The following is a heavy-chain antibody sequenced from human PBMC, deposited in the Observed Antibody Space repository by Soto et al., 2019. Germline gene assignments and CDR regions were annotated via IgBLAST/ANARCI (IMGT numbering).Heavy chain of an antibody. CDR2: IYYSGHT. V-gene: IGHV4-39*01. Sequence: PSETLSLTCTVSGGSIGSGDYYWSWIRQPPGKGLEWIGCIYYSGHTYYNPSFKSRVTISIDTSKNQFSLKLSSVTATDTAVYYCARQRTTVVTQAYFDHWGQGVLVTVSS. CDR3: ARQRTTVVTQAYFDH. J-gene: IGHJ4*02. CDR1: GGSIGSGDYY. D-gene: IGHD2-21*02.